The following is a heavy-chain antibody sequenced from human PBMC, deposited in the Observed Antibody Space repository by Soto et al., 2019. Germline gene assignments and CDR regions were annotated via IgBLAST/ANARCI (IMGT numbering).Heavy chain of an antibody. CDR2: IYPADSDT. J-gene: IGHJ4*02. Sequence: PGESLKISCKVSGYIFTGYWIGWVRQMPGKGLEWMGVIYPADSDTRYSPSFQGQVTISADKSISTAYLQWSGLKASDTAMYYCARREGTGWGYWGQGTLVTVSS. CDR1: GYIFTGYW. D-gene: IGHD6-19*01. CDR3: ARREGTGWGY. V-gene: IGHV5-51*01.